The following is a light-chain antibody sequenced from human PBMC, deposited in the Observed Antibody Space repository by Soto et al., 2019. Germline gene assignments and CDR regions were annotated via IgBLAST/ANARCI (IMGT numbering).Light chain of an antibody. CDR3: QQYGTSPIT. CDR2: GAF. CDR1: QSVSSN. V-gene: IGKV3-15*01. Sequence: EIVMTQSAVTLSVSPGERVTLSCRASQSVSSNLAWYQQKPGQAPSLLIYGAFTRATGIPARFSGSGSGTDFTLTISTLEPEDFAVYYCQQYGTSPITFGQGTRLEIK. J-gene: IGKJ5*01.